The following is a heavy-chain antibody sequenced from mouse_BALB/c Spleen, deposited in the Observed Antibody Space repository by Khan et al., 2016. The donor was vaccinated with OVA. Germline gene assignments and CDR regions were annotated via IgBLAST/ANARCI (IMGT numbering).Heavy chain of an antibody. CDR3: ASGGYWYFDV. J-gene: IGHJ1*01. V-gene: IGHV9-3-1*01. Sequence: QIQLVQSGPELKKPGETVKISCKASGYTFTNYGMNWVKQAPGKGLKWMGWINTYTGEPTYADDFKGRFVFSLETSASTAYLQINNLKNEDTATYFCASGGYWYFDVWGEGTTVTVSS. CDR1: GYTFTNYG. CDR2: INTYTGEP. D-gene: IGHD1-1*02.